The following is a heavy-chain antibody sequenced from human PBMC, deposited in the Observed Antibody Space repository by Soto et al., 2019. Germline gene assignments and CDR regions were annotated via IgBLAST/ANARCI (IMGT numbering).Heavy chain of an antibody. CDR1: GGSISSGGYF. Sequence: SETLSLTCAVSGGSISSGGYFWSWIRQPPGKGLEWIGYIYHSGSTYYNPSLKSRVTISVDRSKNQFSLKLSSVTAADTATYYCARGMWPDRFFNWGQGTLVTV. D-gene: IGHD3-22*01. CDR3: ARGMWPDRFFN. CDR2: IYHSGST. J-gene: IGHJ4*02. V-gene: IGHV4-30-2*01.